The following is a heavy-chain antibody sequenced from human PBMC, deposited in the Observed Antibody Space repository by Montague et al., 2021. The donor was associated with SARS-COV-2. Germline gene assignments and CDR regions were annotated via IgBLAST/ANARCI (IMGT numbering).Heavy chain of an antibody. V-gene: IGHV4-59*12. CDR2: ISHTEST. CDR3: ARAGQFADGLDV. Sequence: SETLSLTCTVSGGSISNYYWSWIRQPPGKGLEWIGFISHTESTNYNPSLESRVPISIDTSKSQFSLRVRSVTAADTAVYYCARAGQFADGLDVWGQGTTVTISS. D-gene: IGHD3-16*01. J-gene: IGHJ6*02. CDR1: GGSISNYY.